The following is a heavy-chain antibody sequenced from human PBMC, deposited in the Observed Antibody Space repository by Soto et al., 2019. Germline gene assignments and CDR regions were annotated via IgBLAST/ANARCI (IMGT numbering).Heavy chain of an antibody. V-gene: IGHV1-18*01. J-gene: IGHJ4*01. D-gene: IGHD3-22*01. CDR2: ISAYNGNA. CDR1: GYTFTSYG. CDR3: ARELNPDYYYDSSGYYYDY. Sequence: QVQLVQSGAEVKKPGASVKVSCKASGYTFTSYGISWVRQAPGQGLEWMGWISAYNGNANYAQKLQGRVTMTTDTSTSTAYMELRSLRSDDTAVYYCARELNPDYYYDSSGYYYDYWGHGSLVTVSS.